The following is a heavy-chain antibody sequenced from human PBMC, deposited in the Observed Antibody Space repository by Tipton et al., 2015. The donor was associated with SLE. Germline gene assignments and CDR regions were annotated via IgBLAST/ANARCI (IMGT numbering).Heavy chain of an antibody. CDR3: ANFDY. CDR1: GFTFSSYT. Sequence: SLRLSCAASGFTFSSYTMVWVRQSPGKGLEWVSYISRGGGVTNYADSVRGRFTISRDNAKNSLYLQMNSLRAEDTAVYYCANFDYWGQGTLVIVSS. CDR2: ISRGGGVT. J-gene: IGHJ4*02. V-gene: IGHV3-48*04.